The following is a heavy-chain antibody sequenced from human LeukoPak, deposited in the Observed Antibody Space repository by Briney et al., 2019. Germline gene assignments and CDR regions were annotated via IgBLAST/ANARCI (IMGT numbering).Heavy chain of an antibody. Sequence: PGGSLRLSCRTSGFTFSSYGMHWVRQAPGKGLEWVAFIRFDGTGKYYGDSVKGRFTISRDDSKSTLYLQMNSLRAEDSAFYYCAKEKYYYDISGYDYWGQETLVTVSS. J-gene: IGHJ4*02. CDR1: GFTFSSYG. CDR3: AKEKYYYDISGYDY. D-gene: IGHD3-22*01. CDR2: IRFDGTGK. V-gene: IGHV3-30*02.